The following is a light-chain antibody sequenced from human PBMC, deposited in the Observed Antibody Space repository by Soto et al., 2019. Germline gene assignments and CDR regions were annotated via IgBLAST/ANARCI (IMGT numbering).Light chain of an antibody. J-gene: IGKJ5*01. CDR1: QSISSW. CDR3: QQYNSYSIT. Sequence: DIPMTQSPSTLSASVGDRVTITCRASQSISSWLAWYQQKPGKAPKLLIYDASSLESGVPSRFRGRGSGTEFTLTISSLQPDDFATYYCQQYNSYSITFGQGTRLEIK. CDR2: DAS. V-gene: IGKV1-5*01.